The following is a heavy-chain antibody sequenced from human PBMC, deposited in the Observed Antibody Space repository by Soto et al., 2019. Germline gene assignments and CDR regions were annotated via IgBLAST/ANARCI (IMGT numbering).Heavy chain of an antibody. Sequence: QEQLVQSGAEVKKPGSSVKVSCTASGGTFSYGISWVRRPPRQGLEWMVGIIPLSGTTKSAQQFQGRVTMTADITTNTAYMELSSLISEDTAVYYCTRQEFSGSYYAYWGQGTLVTVSS. CDR3: TRQEFSGSYYAY. CDR1: GGTFSYG. J-gene: IGHJ4*02. V-gene: IGHV1-69*06. D-gene: IGHD1-26*01. CDR2: IIPLSGTT.